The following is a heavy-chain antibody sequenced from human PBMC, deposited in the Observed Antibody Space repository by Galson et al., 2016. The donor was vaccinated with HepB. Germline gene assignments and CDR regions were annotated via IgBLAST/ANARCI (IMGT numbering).Heavy chain of an antibody. Sequence: SVKVSCKASGGTFSSYAISWVRQAPGQGLEWMGGIIPIFGTANFAQKFQGRVTITADETTSTAYMEMSSLRSEDTAVYYCARACDSDQRGESFDYWGQGTLVTVSS. V-gene: IGHV1-69*13. J-gene: IGHJ4*02. D-gene: IGHD3-10*01. CDR2: IIPIFGTA. CDR3: ARACDSDQRGESFDY. CDR1: GGTFSSYA.